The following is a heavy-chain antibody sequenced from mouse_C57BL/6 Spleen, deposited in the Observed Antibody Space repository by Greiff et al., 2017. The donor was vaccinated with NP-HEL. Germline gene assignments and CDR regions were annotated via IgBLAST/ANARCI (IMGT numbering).Heavy chain of an antibody. V-gene: IGHV1-80*01. CDR2: IYPGDGDT. D-gene: IGHD4-1*01. Sequence: VKLQESGAELVKPGASVKISCKASGYAFSSYWMNWVKQRPGKGLEWIGQIYPGDGDTNYNGKFKGKATLTADKSSSTAYMQLSSLTSEDSAVYFCARSELGRAFDYWGQGTTLTVSS. J-gene: IGHJ2*01. CDR1: GYAFSSYW. CDR3: ARSELGRAFDY.